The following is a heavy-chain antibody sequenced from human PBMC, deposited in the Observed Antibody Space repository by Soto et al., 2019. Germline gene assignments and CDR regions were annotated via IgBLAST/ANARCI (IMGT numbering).Heavy chain of an antibody. J-gene: IGHJ5*02. D-gene: IGHD4-17*01. Sequence: SETLCLTCTVSGGSISSYDWSWILQPTGKGLEWIGYMYYSGSPNYNPSLKTRATILLDRSNNKFSLQLSSVTAADTAMYYCARNVDGDYAFHAWGQGTLVTVSS. CDR1: GGSISSYD. V-gene: IGHV4-59*01. CDR2: MYYSGSP. CDR3: ARNVDGDYAFHA.